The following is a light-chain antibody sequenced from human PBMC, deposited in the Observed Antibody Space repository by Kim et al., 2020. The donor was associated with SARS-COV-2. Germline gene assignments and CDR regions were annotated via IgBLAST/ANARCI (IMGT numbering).Light chain of an antibody. CDR3: QQYGSSPFS. V-gene: IGKV3-20*01. CDR2: GAS. J-gene: IGKJ2*03. Sequence: LSPGECPPLACRASQSFSSSQLAWYQKKPGQAPRLLIYGASSRATGVPDRFSGSGSGTDFTLTIMRLEPEDFAVYYCQQYGSSPFSFGPGTKLEI. CDR1: QSFSSSQ.